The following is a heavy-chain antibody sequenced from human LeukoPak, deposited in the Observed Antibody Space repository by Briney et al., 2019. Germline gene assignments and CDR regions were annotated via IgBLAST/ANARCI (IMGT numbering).Heavy chain of an antibody. CDR2: IYHSGST. CDR1: GGSISSSSYY. D-gene: IGHD1-26*01. V-gene: IGHV4-39*07. J-gene: IGHJ4*02. CDR3: ARDYQGGKFDY. Sequence: SETLSLTCTVSGGSISSSSYYWGWIRQPPGKGLEWIGSIYHSGSTYYNPSLKSRVTISVDTSKNQFSLKLSSVTAADTAVYYCARDYQGGKFDYWGQGTLVTVSS.